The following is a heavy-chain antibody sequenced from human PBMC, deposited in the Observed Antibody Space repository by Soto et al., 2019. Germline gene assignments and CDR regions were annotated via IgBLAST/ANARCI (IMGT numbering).Heavy chain of an antibody. Sequence: GASVKVSCKASGGTFSSYAISWVRQAPGQGLEWMGGIIPIFGTANYAQKFQGRVTITADKSTSTAYMELSSLRSEDTAVYYCARGPATVYNWFDPWGQGTLVTVSS. V-gene: IGHV1-69*06. CDR2: IIPIFGTA. CDR3: ARGPATVYNWFDP. D-gene: IGHD2-15*01. CDR1: GGTFSSYA. J-gene: IGHJ5*02.